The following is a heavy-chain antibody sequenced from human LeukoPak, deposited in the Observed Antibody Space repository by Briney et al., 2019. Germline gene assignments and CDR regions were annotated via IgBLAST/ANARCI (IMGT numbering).Heavy chain of an antibody. CDR2: IWYDGSNK. J-gene: IGHJ6*02. Sequence: PGGSLRLSCAASGFTFSSYGMPWVRQAPGKGLEWVAVIWYDGSNKYYADSVKGRFTISRDNSKNTLYLQMNSLRAEDTAVYYCARDTVVPAVIYYYGVDVWGQGTTVTVSS. CDR1: GFTFSSYG. CDR3: ARDTVVPAVIYYYGVDV. V-gene: IGHV3-33*01. D-gene: IGHD2-2*01.